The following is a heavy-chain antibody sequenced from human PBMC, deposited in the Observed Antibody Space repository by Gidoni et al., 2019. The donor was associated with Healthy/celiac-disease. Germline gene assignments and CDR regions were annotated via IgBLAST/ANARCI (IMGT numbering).Heavy chain of an antibody. V-gene: IGHV3-30-3*01. J-gene: IGHJ3*02. Sequence: QVQLVESGGGVVQTGRSLRLSCAASGFTFSSYAMHWVRQAPGKGLEWVAVISYDGSNKYYADSVKGRFTISRDNSKNTLYLQMNSLRAEDTAVYYCARGPLYYYDSSGYYYRPFDIWGQGTMVTVSS. CDR3: ARGPLYYYDSSGYYYRPFDI. CDR2: ISYDGSNK. D-gene: IGHD3-22*01. CDR1: GFTFSSYA.